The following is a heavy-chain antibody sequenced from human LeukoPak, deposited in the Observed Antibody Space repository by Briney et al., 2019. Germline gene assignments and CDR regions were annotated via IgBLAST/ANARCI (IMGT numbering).Heavy chain of an antibody. CDR1: GYTFTGYY. CDR2: INPNSGGT. CDR3: ARTAVPRVTYYDFWSGYHRPYYYYYMDA. Sequence: ASVKVSCKASGYTFTGYYMHWVRQAPGQGLEWMGWINPNSGGTNYAQKFQGRVTMTRDTSISTVYMELSMLRSDDTAVYYCARTAVPRVTYYDFWSGYHRPYYYYYMDAWGKGTTVTVSS. V-gene: IGHV1-2*02. J-gene: IGHJ6*03. D-gene: IGHD3-3*01.